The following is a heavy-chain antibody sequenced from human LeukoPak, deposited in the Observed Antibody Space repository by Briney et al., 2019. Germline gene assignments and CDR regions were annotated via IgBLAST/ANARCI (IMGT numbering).Heavy chain of an antibody. CDR3: ARVLITGIDY. J-gene: IGHJ4*02. CDR2: ISSSGSTI. D-gene: IGHD1-20*01. V-gene: IGHV3-48*03. Sequence: GGSLRLSCAASGFTFSSYEMNWVRQAPGKGLEWVSYISSSGSTIYYADSVKGRFTISRDNAKNSLYLQMNSLRAEDTAVYYCARVLITGIDYWGQGTLVTVSS. CDR1: GFTFSSYE.